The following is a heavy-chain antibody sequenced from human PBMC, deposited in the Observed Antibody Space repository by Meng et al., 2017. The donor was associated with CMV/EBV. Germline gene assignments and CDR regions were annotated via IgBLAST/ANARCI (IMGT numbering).Heavy chain of an antibody. CDR1: GFTFSRYT. Sequence: GESLKISCAASGFTFSRYTINWVRQAPGKGLEWVSSTSSTGSDIYYADSVKGRFTISRDNAKNSLYLQMSSLRAEDTAVYYCARGVNPTVTTHWFDPWGQGALVTVSS. CDR2: TSSTGSDI. D-gene: IGHD4-17*01. J-gene: IGHJ5*02. CDR3: ARGVNPTVTTHWFDP. V-gene: IGHV3-21*01.